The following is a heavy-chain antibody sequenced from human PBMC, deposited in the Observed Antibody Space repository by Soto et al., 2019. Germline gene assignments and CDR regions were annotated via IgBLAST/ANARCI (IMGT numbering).Heavy chain of an antibody. Sequence: ASVKVSCKASGYTFTSYGISWVRQAPGQGLEWMGWISAYNGNTNYAQKLQGRVTMTTDTSTSTAYMELRSLRSDDTAVYYCAXKGRTAIGTYYYYGMDVWGQGTTVTVSS. V-gene: IGHV1-18*01. D-gene: IGHD2-2*02. CDR2: ISAYNGNT. CDR1: GYTFTSYG. J-gene: IGHJ6*02. CDR3: AXKGRTAIGTYYYYGMDV.